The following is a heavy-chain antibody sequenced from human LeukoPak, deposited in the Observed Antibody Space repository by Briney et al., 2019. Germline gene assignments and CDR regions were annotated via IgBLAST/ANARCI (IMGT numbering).Heavy chain of an antibody. D-gene: IGHD6-19*01. V-gene: IGHV3-23*01. CDR1: GFTFSSYA. Sequence: RGSLRLSCAASGFTFSSYAMSWVRQAPGKGLEWVSDISGGGGGTYYADSVKGRFTISRDNSKNTLYLQVNSLRADDTAVYYCVKNGARSGWYAEFASWGQGTLVTVSS. CDR3: VKNGARSGWYAEFAS. CDR2: ISGGGGGT. J-gene: IGHJ5*02.